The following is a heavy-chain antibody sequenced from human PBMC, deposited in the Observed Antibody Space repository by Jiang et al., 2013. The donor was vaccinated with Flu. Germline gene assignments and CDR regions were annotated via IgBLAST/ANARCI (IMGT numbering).Heavy chain of an antibody. CDR2: IRYDGSNK. V-gene: IGHV3-30*02. J-gene: IGHJ4*02. Sequence: QLLESGGGVVQPGGSLRLSCAASGFTFSSYGMHWVRQAPGKGLEWVAFIRYDGSNKYYADSVKGRFTISRDNSKNTLYLQMNSLRAEDTAVYYCAKDKIAIVGATMLDYWGQGTLVTVSS. CDR3: AKDKIAIVGATMLDY. D-gene: IGHD1-26*01. CDR1: GFTFSSYG.